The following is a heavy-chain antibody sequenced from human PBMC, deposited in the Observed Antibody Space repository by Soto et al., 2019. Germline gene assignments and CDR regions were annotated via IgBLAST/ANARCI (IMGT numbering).Heavy chain of an antibody. Sequence: EVQLVESGGGLVKPGGSLRLSCAASGFTFSSYSMNWVRQAPGKGLEWVSSISSSSSYIYYADSVKGRFTISRDNAKNSLYLHMNSLRAEDTAVYYCARESDVVVPAAIRDWGQGTLVTVSS. J-gene: IGHJ4*02. CDR3: ARESDVVVPAAIRD. CDR1: GFTFSSYS. V-gene: IGHV3-21*01. CDR2: ISSSSSYI. D-gene: IGHD2-2*01.